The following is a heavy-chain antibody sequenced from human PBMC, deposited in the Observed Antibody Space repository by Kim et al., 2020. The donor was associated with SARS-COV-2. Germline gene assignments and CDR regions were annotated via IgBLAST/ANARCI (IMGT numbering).Heavy chain of an antibody. D-gene: IGHD3-9*01. CDR3: ARHTGSRYFDWLSQCWFDT. Sequence: GESLKISCKGSGYSFTSYWIGWVRQMPGKGLEWMGIIYPGDSDTRYSPSFQGQVTISADKSISTAYLQWSSLKASDTAMYYCARHTGSRYFDWLSQCWFDTWGQGTLVTVSS. CDR2: IYPGDSDT. J-gene: IGHJ5*02. V-gene: IGHV5-51*01. CDR1: GYSFTSYW.